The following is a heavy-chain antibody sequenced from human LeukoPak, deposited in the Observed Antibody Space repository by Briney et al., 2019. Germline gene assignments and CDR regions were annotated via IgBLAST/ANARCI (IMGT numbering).Heavy chain of an antibody. V-gene: IGHV1-8*03. J-gene: IGHJ5*02. Sequence: GASVKVSCKASGYTFTSYDNNWVRQATGQGLEWMGWMNPNSGNTGYAQKFQGRVTITRNTSISTAYMELSSLRSEDTAVYYCARVMRVVVAATRRGYWFDPWGQGTLVTVSS. CDR1: GYTFTSYD. CDR3: ARVMRVVVAATRRGYWFDP. D-gene: IGHD2-15*01. CDR2: MNPNSGNT.